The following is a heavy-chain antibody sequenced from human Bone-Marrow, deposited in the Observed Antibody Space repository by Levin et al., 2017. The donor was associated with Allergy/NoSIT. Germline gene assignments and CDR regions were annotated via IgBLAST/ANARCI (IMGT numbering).Heavy chain of an antibody. J-gene: IGHJ6*02. V-gene: IGHV4-61*01. Sequence: SETLSLTCTVSGVSVSSASYYWSWIRQPPGKGLEWIGYIYYSGSTSYNPSLKSRLTISLDTSKNQFSLKLSSVTAADTAVYYCARDPGQIAVAGSFYYYYAMDVWGQGTTVTVSS. CDR1: GVSVSSASYY. D-gene: IGHD6-19*01. CDR3: ARDPGQIAVAGSFYYYYAMDV. CDR2: IYYSGST.